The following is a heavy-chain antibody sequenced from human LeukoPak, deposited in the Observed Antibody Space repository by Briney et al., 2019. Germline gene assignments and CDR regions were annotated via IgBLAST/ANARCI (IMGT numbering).Heavy chain of an antibody. CDR2: INPNSGGT. D-gene: IGHD3-3*01. CDR3: ARGGTIFATYYYYGMDV. J-gene: IGHJ6*02. V-gene: IGHV1-2*02. CDR1: GYTFTGYY. Sequence: ASVKVSCKASGYTFTGYYMHWVRQAPGQGLGWMGWINPNSGGTNYAQKFQGRVTMTRDTSISTAYMELSRLRSDDTAVYYCARGGTIFATYYYYGMDVWGQGTTVTVSS.